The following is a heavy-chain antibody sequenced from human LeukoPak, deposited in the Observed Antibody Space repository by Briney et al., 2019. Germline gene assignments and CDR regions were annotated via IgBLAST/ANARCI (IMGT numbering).Heavy chain of an antibody. Sequence: GGSLRLSCAASGFTVSSNYMSWVRQAPGKGLEWVSVIYSDGNTYYADSVKGRFTISRDNSKNTLYLQMNSLRAEDTAVYYCARAWFGERSGDYYYMDVWGKGTTVTVSS. V-gene: IGHV3-53*01. CDR2: IYSDGNT. CDR1: GFTVSSNY. D-gene: IGHD3-10*01. CDR3: ARAWFGERSGDYYYMDV. J-gene: IGHJ6*03.